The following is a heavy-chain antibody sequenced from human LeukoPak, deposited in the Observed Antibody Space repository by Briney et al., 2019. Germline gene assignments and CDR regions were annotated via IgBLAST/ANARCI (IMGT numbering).Heavy chain of an antibody. V-gene: IGHV4-34*01. CDR2: ISHSGST. Sequence: PSETLSLTCAVYGGSFSGYYWSWIRQPPGKGLEWIGEISHSGSTNYNPSLKSRVTISVDTSKNQFSLKLSSVTAADTAVYYCARGYIAAAATYWGQGTLVTVSS. D-gene: IGHD6-13*01. J-gene: IGHJ4*02. CDR3: ARGYIAAAATY. CDR1: GGSFSGYY.